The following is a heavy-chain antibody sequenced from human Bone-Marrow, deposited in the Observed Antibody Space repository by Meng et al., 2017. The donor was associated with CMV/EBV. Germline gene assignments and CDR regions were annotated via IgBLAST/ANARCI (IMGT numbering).Heavy chain of an antibody. CDR2: ISWNSGSI. Sequence: SLKISCAASGFTFDDYAMHWVRQAPGKGLEWVSGISWNSGSIGYADSVKGRFTISRDNAKNSLYLQMNSLRAEDMALYYCAKDASYGSGSSPVVYWGQGTLVTVPS. CDR1: GFTFDDYA. V-gene: IGHV3-9*03. J-gene: IGHJ4*02. D-gene: IGHD3-10*01. CDR3: AKDASYGSGSSPVVY.